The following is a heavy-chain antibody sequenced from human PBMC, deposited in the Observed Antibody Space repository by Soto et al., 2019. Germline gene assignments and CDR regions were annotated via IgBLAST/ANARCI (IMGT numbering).Heavy chain of an antibody. CDR1: GFTFSSYW. CDR2: IKQDGSEK. J-gene: IGHJ6*02. Sequence: EGSLRLSCAASGFTFSSYWMSWVRQAPGKGLEWVANIKQDGSEKYYVDSVRGRFTISRDNAKNSLYLQMNSLRAEDTAVYYCARDGVRYSPRGAGMDVWGQGTTVTVSS. CDR3: ARDGVRYSPRGAGMDV. V-gene: IGHV3-7*01. D-gene: IGHD3-3*01.